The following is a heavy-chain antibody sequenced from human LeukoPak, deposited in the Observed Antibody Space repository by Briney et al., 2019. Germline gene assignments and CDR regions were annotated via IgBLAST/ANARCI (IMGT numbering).Heavy chain of an antibody. CDR1: GFIFNEYG. J-gene: IGHJ4*02. Sequence: GGSLRLSCAASGFIFNEYGMSWVRQVPGRGLEWVSAINRNGGTTGYADSVKGRFTISRDNTKNSLYLQMNSLRADDTALYFCARNAYGDYITNFDCWGQGTLVTASS. CDR2: INRNGGTT. V-gene: IGHV3-20*04. D-gene: IGHD4-17*01. CDR3: ARNAYGDYITNFDC.